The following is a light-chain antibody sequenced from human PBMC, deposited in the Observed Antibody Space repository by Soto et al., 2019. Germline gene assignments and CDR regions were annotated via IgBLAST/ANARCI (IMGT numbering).Light chain of an antibody. J-gene: IGLJ2*01. CDR1: ALPKQF. V-gene: IGLV3-25*02. CDR3: QSADSSGTYPV. Sequence: SYELTQSPSVSVSPGQTARITCSGDALPKQFAYCYQQKPGQAPVIVIHKDSERPSGIPDRFSGSSSGTTVKLTISGVQAEDEADYYCQSADSSGTYPVFGGGTKVTVL. CDR2: KDS.